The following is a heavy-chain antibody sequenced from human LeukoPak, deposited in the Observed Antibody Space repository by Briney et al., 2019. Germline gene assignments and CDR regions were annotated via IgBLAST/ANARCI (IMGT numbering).Heavy chain of an antibody. Sequence: SETLSLTCIVSGGSISSYYWSWIRQPAGKGLEWIGRIYTSGSTNYNPSLKTRVTMSVDTSKNQFSLKLSSVTAADTAVYYCARAPPHCSSTSCYDYFDYWGQGTLVTVSS. D-gene: IGHD2-2*01. CDR1: GGSISSYY. V-gene: IGHV4-4*07. J-gene: IGHJ4*02. CDR2: IYTSGST. CDR3: ARAPPHCSSTSCYDYFDY.